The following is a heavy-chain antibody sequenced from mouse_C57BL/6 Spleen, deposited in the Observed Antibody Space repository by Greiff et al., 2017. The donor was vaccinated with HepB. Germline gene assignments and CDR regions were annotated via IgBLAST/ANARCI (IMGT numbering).Heavy chain of an antibody. CDR2: IDPETGGT. D-gene: IGHD4-1*01. CDR1: GYTFTDYE. J-gene: IGHJ1*03. CDR3: TRWKLTGPYWYFDV. Sequence: QVQLQQSGAELVRPGASVTLSCKASGYTFTDYEMHWVKQTPVHGLEWIGAIDPETGGTAYNQKFKGKAILTADKSSSTAYMELRSLTSEDSAVYYCTRWKLTGPYWYFDVWGTGTTVTVSS. V-gene: IGHV1-15*01.